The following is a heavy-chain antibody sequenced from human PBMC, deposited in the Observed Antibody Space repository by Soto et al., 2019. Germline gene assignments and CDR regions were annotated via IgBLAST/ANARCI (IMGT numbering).Heavy chain of an antibody. J-gene: IGHJ4*02. Sequence: QDHLVQSGAEVKEPGASVKVSCKASGYTFTSYGLSWVRQAPGQGLEWMGWISAYNGNTYYAQKFQGRVTMTTNTSTITAYLELRNMRSDDTAVYYCARDQGGHFDYWGQGTLVIVSS. V-gene: IGHV1-18*01. CDR2: ISAYNGNT. D-gene: IGHD3-16*01. CDR1: GYTFTSYG. CDR3: ARDQGGHFDY.